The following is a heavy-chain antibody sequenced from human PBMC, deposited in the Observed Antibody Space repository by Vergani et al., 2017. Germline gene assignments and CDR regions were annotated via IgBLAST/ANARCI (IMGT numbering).Heavy chain of an antibody. CDR1: GGSFSGYY. CDR3: ARVLFSVYYYYMDV. D-gene: IGHD2-21*01. Sequence: QVQLQESGPGLVKPSETLSLTCAVYGGSFSGYYWSWIRQPPGKGLEWIGEINHSGSTNYNPSLKSRVTISVDTSKNQFSLKLSSVTAADTAVYYCARVLFSVYYYYMDVWGKGTTVTVSS. J-gene: IGHJ6*03. V-gene: IGHV4-34*01. CDR2: INHSGST.